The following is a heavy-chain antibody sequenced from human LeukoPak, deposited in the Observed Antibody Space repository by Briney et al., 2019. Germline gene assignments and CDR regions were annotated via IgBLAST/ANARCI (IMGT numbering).Heavy chain of an antibody. J-gene: IGHJ6*02. CDR2: ISGSGGST. Sequence: GGSLRLSCAATGFTFSSYSMSWVRQAPGKGLEWVSAISGSGGSTYYADSVKGRFTISRDNSKNTLYLQMNSLRAEDTAVYYCAKDLEYQLLWPDYYYGMDVWGQGTTVTVSS. CDR3: AKDLEYQLLWPDYYYGMDV. D-gene: IGHD2-2*01. V-gene: IGHV3-23*01. CDR1: GFTFSSYS.